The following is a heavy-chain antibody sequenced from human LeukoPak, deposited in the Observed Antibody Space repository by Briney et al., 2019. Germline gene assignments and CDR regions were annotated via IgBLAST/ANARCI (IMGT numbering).Heavy chain of an antibody. CDR3: TTYRYYYDSSGYDY. J-gene: IGHJ4*02. CDR2: IKSKADGGTT. CDR1: GFTFSYAW. V-gene: IGHV3-15*01. Sequence: GGSLRLSCAASGFTFSYAWMSWVRQAPGKGLEWLGRIKSKADGGTTDYAAPVKGRISTSRDDSKNTLYLQVNSLKTEDTAVYYCTTYRYYYDSSGYDYWGQGTLVTVSS. D-gene: IGHD3-22*01.